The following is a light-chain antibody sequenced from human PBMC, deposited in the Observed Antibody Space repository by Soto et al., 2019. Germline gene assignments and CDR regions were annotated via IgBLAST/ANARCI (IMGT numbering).Light chain of an antibody. CDR3: SSYTSSSTSVV. J-gene: IGLJ2*01. CDR2: DVS. V-gene: IGLV2-14*01. CDR1: SSDVGGYNY. Sequence: QSALTQPASVSGSPGQSITISCTGTSSDVGGYNYVSWYQQHPGKTPKLMIYDVSDRPSGVSNRFSGSKSGNTASLTISGIQAEDEADYYCSSYTSSSTSVVFGGGTKVTVL.